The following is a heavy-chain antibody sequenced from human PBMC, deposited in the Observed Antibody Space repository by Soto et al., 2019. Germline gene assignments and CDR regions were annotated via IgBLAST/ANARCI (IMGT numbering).Heavy chain of an antibody. Sequence: SETLSLTCTASGDSFSNYYWSWIRQPAGKGLEWIGRIYPSGTTNYNPSLKSRPTMSRDTSKNQFSLSLRSVTAADTAVYFCARDDFGSAGMDVWGQGTKVTVSS. D-gene: IGHD3-10*01. CDR2: IYPSGTT. CDR1: GDSFSNYY. V-gene: IGHV4-4*07. J-gene: IGHJ6*02. CDR3: ARDDFGSAGMDV.